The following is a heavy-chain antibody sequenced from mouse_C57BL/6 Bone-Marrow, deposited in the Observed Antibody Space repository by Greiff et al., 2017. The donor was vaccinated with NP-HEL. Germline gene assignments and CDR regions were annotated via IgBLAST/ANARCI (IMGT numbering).Heavy chain of an antibody. CDR1: GFTFSDYG. CDR3: ARHKGSLLAMDY. V-gene: IGHV5-15*01. D-gene: IGHD1-1*01. Sequence: EVKLVESGGGLVQPGGSLKLSCAASGFTFSDYGMAWVRQAPRKGPEWVAFISNLAYSIYYADTVTGRFTISRENAKNTLYLEMSSLRSADTAMYYCARHKGSLLAMDYWGQGPSVTVSS. CDR2: ISNLAYSI. J-gene: IGHJ4*01.